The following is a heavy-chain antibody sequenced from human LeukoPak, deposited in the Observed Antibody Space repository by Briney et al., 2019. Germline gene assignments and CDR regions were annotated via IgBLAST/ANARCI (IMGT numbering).Heavy chain of an antibody. CDR2: IYPADSDT. Sequence: GESLKISCKGSGYTFSNYWIGWVRQMPGKGLEWMGIIYPADSDTRYSPSFQGQVTISADKSISTAYLQWSSLKASDTAMYYCARRGSTRYNGMDVWGKGTTVTVSS. J-gene: IGHJ6*04. D-gene: IGHD3-10*01. V-gene: IGHV5-51*01. CDR1: GYTFSNYW. CDR3: ARRGSTRYNGMDV.